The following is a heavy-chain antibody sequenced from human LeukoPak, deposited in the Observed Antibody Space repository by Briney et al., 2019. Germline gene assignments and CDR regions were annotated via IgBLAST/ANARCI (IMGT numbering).Heavy chain of an antibody. CDR1: GFTVSSTY. CDR3: ARDVVSGSNSVQH. CDR2: IYGAGNT. V-gene: IGHV3-66*01. J-gene: IGHJ1*01. Sequence: GGSLRLSCAASGFTVSSTYMTWVRQAPGKGLEWVSVIYGAGNTYYADSVKGRFTISTDNSKNTLYLQLNSLRAEDTAVYYCARDVVSGSNSVQHWGQGTLVTVSS. D-gene: IGHD1-26*01.